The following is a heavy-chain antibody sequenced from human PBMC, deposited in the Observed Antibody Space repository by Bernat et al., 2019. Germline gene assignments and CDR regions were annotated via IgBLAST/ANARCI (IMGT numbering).Heavy chain of an antibody. J-gene: IGHJ3*02. D-gene: IGHD3-10*01. CDR3: ARGMLWFGELDAFDI. V-gene: IGHV3-30-3*01. Sequence: QVQLVDSGGGVAQPGRALRLSCAASGFTFSSYAMHWVRQAPGKGLEWVAVISYEGSKKYYEASVKGRFTISSDNSKNTLYLQMNSLRAEDEAVYYCARGMLWFGELDAFDIWGQGTMVTVSS. CDR1: GFTFSSYA. CDR2: ISYEGSKK.